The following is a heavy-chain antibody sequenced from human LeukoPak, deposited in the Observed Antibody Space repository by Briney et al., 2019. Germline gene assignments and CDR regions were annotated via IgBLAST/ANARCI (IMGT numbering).Heavy chain of an antibody. CDR2: MNPNSGNT. D-gene: IGHD2-2*01. Sequence: GASVKVSCKASGYTFTSYDINWVRQATEQGLEWMGWMNPNSGNTGYAQKFQGRVTMTRNTSISTAYMELSSLRSEDTAVYYCARAGRYQLLFAIGYYYYYYMDVWGKGTTVTISS. CDR3: ARAGRYQLLFAIGYYYYYYMDV. V-gene: IGHV1-8*01. J-gene: IGHJ6*03. CDR1: GYTFTSYD.